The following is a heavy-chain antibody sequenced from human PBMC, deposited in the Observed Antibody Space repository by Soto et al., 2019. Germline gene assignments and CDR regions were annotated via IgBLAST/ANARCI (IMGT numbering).Heavy chain of an antibody. CDR1: GGTFSSYT. Sequence: HVQLVQSGAEVKKPGSSVKVSCKASGGTFSSYTISWVRQAPGQGLEWMGRIIPILGIANYAQKFQGRVTITADKSTSTAYMELSSLRSEDTAVYYCAREGGYYGSGSFRFDPWGQGTLVTVSS. D-gene: IGHD3-10*01. CDR2: IIPILGIA. CDR3: AREGGYYGSGSFRFDP. V-gene: IGHV1-69*08. J-gene: IGHJ5*02.